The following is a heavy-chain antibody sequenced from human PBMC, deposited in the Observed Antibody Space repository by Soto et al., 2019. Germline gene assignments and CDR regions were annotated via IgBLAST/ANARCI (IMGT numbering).Heavy chain of an antibody. CDR2: ISVYNGNT. D-gene: IGHD3-10*01. CDR3: AREVQDSVSANWFFDL. Sequence: ASVKVSCKAVGYTFTIYGIGWVRQAPGQGLEWMGWISVYNGNTNYAQKLQGRVTMTTDTSTTTAYMELRSLRSDDTAVYYCAREVQDSVSANWFFDLWGRGTLVTVSS. CDR1: GYTFTIYG. V-gene: IGHV1-18*01. J-gene: IGHJ2*01.